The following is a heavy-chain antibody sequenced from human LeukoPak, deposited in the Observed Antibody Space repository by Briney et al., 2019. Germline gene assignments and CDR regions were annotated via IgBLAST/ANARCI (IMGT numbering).Heavy chain of an antibody. CDR2: ISSSGSTI. CDR3: ASGDYYYGMDV. D-gene: IGHD3-10*01. Sequence: GGSLRLSCAASGFTFSSYEMNWVRQAPGKGLECVSYISSSGSTIYYADSVKGRFTISRDNAKNSLYLQMNSLRAEDTAVYYCASGDYYYGMDVWGQGTTVTVSS. V-gene: IGHV3-48*03. CDR1: GFTFSSYE. J-gene: IGHJ6*02.